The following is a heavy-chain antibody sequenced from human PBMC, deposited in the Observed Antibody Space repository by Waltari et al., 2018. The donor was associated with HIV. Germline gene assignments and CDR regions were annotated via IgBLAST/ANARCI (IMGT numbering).Heavy chain of an antibody. Sequence: EVQLVESGGGLVQPGGPLRLPCAAAGVRFSVYWMSWVRQAPGEGLEWVANIKQDGSEKHYVDSLKGRFTISRDNAKKSLYLQMNSLRAEDTAVYYCARMGLMMYAIGAFDIWGQGTMVTVSS. CDR3: ARMGLMMYAIGAFDI. CDR2: IKQDGSEK. D-gene: IGHD2-8*01. V-gene: IGHV3-7*01. J-gene: IGHJ3*02. CDR1: GVRFSVYW.